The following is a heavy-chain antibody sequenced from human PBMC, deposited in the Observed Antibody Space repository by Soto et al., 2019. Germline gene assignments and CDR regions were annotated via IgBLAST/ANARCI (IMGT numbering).Heavy chain of an antibody. CDR3: ARGALVWFGAHDYYGMDV. V-gene: IGHV4-34*01. J-gene: IGHJ6*02. CDR2: IYHSGGT. CDR1: GDSISSYY. Sequence: SETLSLTCTVSGDSISSYYWTWIRQPPGKGLEWIGEIYHSGGTNYHPSLKSRVTISVDTSNNHFSLKLSSVTAADTAVYYCARGALVWFGAHDYYGMDVWGQGTTVTVSS. D-gene: IGHD3-10*01.